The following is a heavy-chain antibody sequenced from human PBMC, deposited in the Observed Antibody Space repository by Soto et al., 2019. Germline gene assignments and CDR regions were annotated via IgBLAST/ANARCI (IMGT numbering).Heavy chain of an antibody. V-gene: IGHV1-46*03. J-gene: IGHJ6*03. Sequence: QVQLVQSGAEVKKPGASVTVSCKASGYTFTSYYIHWVRQAPGQGLEWMGIINPSGGSTSYAQKCQGTVTMTSDTSTSTVYMEVSGLRSADTAVYYCARDQEPSTLYYDDYYMDVWGKGTTVTVSS. CDR3: ARDQEPSTLYYDDYYMDV. CDR1: GYTFTSYY. CDR2: INPSGGST.